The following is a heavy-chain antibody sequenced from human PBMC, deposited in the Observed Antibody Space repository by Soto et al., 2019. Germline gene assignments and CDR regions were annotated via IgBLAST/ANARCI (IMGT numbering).Heavy chain of an antibody. Sequence: QVQLQESGPGLVKPSGTLSLTFAVSGGSISDNWWSWVRQPPGKGLEWIGEIYHSWTTKYNPYLKSRLPISLDESASQISLTLTAGTATDTAVYYCARHVAVASTRGFDYRCKGTLVTVSS. J-gene: IGHJ4*02. CDR3: ARHVAVASTRGFDY. V-gene: IGHV4-4*02. CDR1: GGSISDNW. CDR2: IYHSWTT. D-gene: IGHD6-19*01.